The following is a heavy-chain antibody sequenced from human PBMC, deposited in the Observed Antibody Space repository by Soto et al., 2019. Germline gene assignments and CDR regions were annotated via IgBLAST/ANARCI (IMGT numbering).Heavy chain of an antibody. CDR3: AGALENPYFYYGLNV. V-gene: IGHV3-30*03. J-gene: IGHJ6*02. Sequence: GPLRLSGAASGFSCSSYGMEWVRLAPGKGLEWVAATTYDGGIKHYVDSVKGRFTISRDNSKNTLYLQMNSLRVEDTATYYCAGALENPYFYYGLNVWGQGTTVTVSS. CDR1: GFSCSSYG. CDR2: TTYDGGIK. D-gene: IGHD1-1*01.